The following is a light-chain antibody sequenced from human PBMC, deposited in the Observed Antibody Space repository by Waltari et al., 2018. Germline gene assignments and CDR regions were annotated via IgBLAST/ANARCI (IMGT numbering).Light chain of an antibody. Sequence: DIQMTQSPSSLSAFVGDSVTITCRASQNIRDSLAWYPKKPVKAPKLLLYGESRRDSGVTSRFSGSGFGADYTLTISSLQPEDFATYDCQQYYTPPLTVGGGTRVEI. J-gene: IGKJ4*01. CDR3: QQYYTPPLT. CDR2: GES. CDR1: QNIRDS. V-gene: IGKV1-NL1*01.